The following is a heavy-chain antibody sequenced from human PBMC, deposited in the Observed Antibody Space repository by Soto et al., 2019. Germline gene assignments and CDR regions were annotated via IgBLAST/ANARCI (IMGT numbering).Heavy chain of an antibody. V-gene: IGHV3-74*03. CDR2: INSDGIST. CDR1: GYTFCNFW. CDR3: TRAAWDCTSASCLINH. D-gene: IGHD2-2*01. J-gene: IGHJ5*02. Sequence: GGSLRLSCAASGYTFCNFWMHWVRQVTGKGLVGVSRINSDGISTTYADSVKGRFTISRDNAKNTLFLPMNSLRVEDTALYYCTRAAWDCTSASCLINHWGQGTQVTVSS.